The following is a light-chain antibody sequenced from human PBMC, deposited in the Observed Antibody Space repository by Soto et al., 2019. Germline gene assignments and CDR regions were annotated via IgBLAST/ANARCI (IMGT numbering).Light chain of an antibody. CDR3: QQYYSKPLT. V-gene: IGKV4-1*01. Sequence: DIEMTQSPDSLAVSLGERATINCKSSQSVLYSSNNKNYLGWYQQKVGQPPKLLIYWASTRESGVPDRFSGSGSGTDFTLTISSLQAEDVAVYYCQQYYSKPLTFGGGTKVEIK. CDR1: QSVLYSSNNKNY. CDR2: WAS. J-gene: IGKJ4*01.